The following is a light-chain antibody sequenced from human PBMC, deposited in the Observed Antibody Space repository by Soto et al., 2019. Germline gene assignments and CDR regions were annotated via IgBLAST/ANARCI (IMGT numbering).Light chain of an antibody. CDR2: SNN. Sequence: QSVLTQPPSASGTPGQRVTISCSGSSSNIGSNTVNWYQQLPGTAPKVLIYSNNQRPSGVPDRFSGSKSDTSASLAISGLQTGDEADYYCGSWDNSLSAVVFGGGTQLTVL. CDR3: GSWDNSLSAVV. CDR1: SSNIGSNT. J-gene: IGLJ2*01. V-gene: IGLV1-44*01.